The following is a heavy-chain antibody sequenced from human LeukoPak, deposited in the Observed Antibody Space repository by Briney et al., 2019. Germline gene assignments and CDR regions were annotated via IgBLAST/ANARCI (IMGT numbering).Heavy chain of an antibody. CDR3: TQLSRGY. CDR1: GSSLSDAW. Sequence: GGSLRLSCAASGSSLSDAWMSWVRQAPGKGLECVGRMKPKADGGTSDYAEPVNDRFTVSRDDSTNTLYLQMNSLKTEDTGLYYCTQLSRGYWGQGTQVTVSS. D-gene: IGHD1-1*01. J-gene: IGHJ4*02. CDR2: MKPKADGGTS. V-gene: IGHV3-15*01.